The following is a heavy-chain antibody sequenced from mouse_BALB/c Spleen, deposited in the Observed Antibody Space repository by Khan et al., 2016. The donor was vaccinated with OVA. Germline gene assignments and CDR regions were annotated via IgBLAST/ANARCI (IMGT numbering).Heavy chain of an antibody. Sequence: EVKLLESGPGLVKPSQSLSLTCTVTGYSIISDYAWNWIGQFPGNKLEWIGYISYSGNTNYNQSLISRISITRDTAKNQFFLQLDSVTTEDTATCYCARVCWGDFDYWGQETTLTVSA. V-gene: IGHV3-2*02. CDR1: GYSIISDYA. J-gene: IGHJ2*01. CDR2: ISYSGNT. CDR3: ARVCWGDFDY.